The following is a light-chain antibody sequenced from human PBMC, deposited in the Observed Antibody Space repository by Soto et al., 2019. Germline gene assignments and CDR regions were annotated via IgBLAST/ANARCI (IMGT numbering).Light chain of an antibody. J-gene: IGKJ2*01. CDR3: HHYDSSPPYT. CDR2: AAS. Sequence: EIVLTQSPATLSLSPGERATLSCRASRSFASSYLAWYQHKPGQAPRLLIYAASSRATGIPDRFIGSGSETDFTLTINRLDPDDSAVYYCHHYDSSPPYTFGQGTKVDIK. CDR1: RSFASSY. V-gene: IGKV3-20*01.